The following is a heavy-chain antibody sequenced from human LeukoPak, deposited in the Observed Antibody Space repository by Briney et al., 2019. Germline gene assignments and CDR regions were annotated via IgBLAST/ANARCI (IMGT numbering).Heavy chain of an antibody. CDR2: IIPIFGTA. CDR3: ARVRGRWLQFPDAFDI. CDR1: GGTFSSYA. J-gene: IGHJ3*02. D-gene: IGHD5-24*01. Sequence: SVKVSCKASGGTFSSYAISWVRQAPGQGLEWMGGIIPIFGTANYAQKFQGRVTITADKSTSTAYMELSSLRSEDTAVYYCARVRGRWLQFPDAFDIWGQGTMVTVSS. V-gene: IGHV1-69*06.